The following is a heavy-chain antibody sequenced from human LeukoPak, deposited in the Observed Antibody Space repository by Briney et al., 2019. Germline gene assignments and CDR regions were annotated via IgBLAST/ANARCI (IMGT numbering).Heavy chain of an antibody. J-gene: IGHJ4*02. Sequence: PSETLSLTCTVSGYSISSGYYWGWIRQPPGKGLEWIGYIYYSGSTNYNPSLKSRVTISVDTSKNQFSLKLSSVTAADTAVYYCARGSGSYFPSNLFDYWGRGTLVTVSS. V-gene: IGHV4-61*01. D-gene: IGHD1-26*01. CDR2: IYYSGST. CDR3: ARGSGSYFPSNLFDY. CDR1: GYSISSGYY.